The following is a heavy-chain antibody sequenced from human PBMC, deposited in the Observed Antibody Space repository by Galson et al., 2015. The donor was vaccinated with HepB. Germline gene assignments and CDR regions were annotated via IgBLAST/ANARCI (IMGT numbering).Heavy chain of an antibody. J-gene: IGHJ4*02. CDR1: DASIRSHS. CDR3: ARSVFGVAGRYFDS. V-gene: IGHV4-59*08. Sequence: ETLSLTCTVSDASIRSHSWTWIRQPPGKGLGYIGYIFSTGSSNYNPSLKSRVTMSVDTSKNQFSLRLSSVTAADTAVYYCARSVFGVAGRYFDSWGQGTLVTVSS. D-gene: IGHD3-3*01. CDR2: IFSTGSS.